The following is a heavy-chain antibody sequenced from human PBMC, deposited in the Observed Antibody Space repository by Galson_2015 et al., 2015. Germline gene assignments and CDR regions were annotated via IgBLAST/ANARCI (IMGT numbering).Heavy chain of an antibody. J-gene: IGHJ4*02. CDR3: ARDATHAYSSSSRFDY. Sequence: SVKVSFKASGYTFTSYGISWVRQAPGQGLEWMGWISAYNGNTNYAQKLQGRVTMTTDTSTSTAYMELRSLRSDDTAVYYCARDATHAYSSSSRFDYWGQGTLVTVSS. CDR1: GYTFTSYG. CDR2: ISAYNGNT. D-gene: IGHD6-6*01. V-gene: IGHV1-18*01.